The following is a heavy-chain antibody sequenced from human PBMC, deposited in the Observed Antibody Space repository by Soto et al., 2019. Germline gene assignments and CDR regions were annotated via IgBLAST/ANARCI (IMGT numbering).Heavy chain of an antibody. CDR3: ATLHLKAYYYDSSGQLIDY. V-gene: IGHV1-24*01. Sequence: ASVKVSCKVSGYTLTELSMHWVRQARGEGLEWMGGFDPEDGETIYAQKFQGRVTMTEDTSTDTAYMELSSLRSEDTAVYYCATLHLKAYYYDSSGQLIDYWGQGTLVTVSS. CDR2: FDPEDGET. CDR1: GYTLTELS. J-gene: IGHJ4*02. D-gene: IGHD3-22*01.